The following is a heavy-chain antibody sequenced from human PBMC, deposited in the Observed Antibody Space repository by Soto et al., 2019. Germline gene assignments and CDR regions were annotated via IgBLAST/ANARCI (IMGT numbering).Heavy chain of an antibody. V-gene: IGHV1-18*01. D-gene: IGHD1-26*01. CDR1: GYTFTNYG. CDR3: ARDSGAEVVAPPEVRYMDV. CDR2: ISSFNGNT. Sequence: QVHLVQCGAEVKRPGASVKISCKASGYTFTNYGFSWVRQAPGQGLEWLGWISSFNGNTYYAQKMQGRVTMTTDTSTTTVYLELRSLTPDDTAVYFCARDSGAEVVAPPEVRYMDVWGKGTTVTVSS. J-gene: IGHJ6*03.